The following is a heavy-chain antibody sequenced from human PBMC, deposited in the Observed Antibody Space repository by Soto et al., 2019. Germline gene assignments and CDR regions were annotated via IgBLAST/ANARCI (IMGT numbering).Heavy chain of an antibody. CDR2: ISGSGDNT. CDR1: GFTFSSYA. CDR3: AKDLGTDDFWSAYYTYYYMDV. Sequence: EVQLLESGGGLVQPGGSLRLSVAASGFTFSSYALNWVRQAPGKGREWVSVISGSGDNTYYADSVKGRFTISRDNSKNTLYLQMNSLRAEDTAVYYCAKDLGTDDFWSAYYTYYYMDVWGKGTTVTVSS. D-gene: IGHD3-3*01. J-gene: IGHJ6*03. V-gene: IGHV3-23*01.